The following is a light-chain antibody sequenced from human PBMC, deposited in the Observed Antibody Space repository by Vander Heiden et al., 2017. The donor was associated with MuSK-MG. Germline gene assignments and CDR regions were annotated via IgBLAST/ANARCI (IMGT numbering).Light chain of an antibody. CDR3: QQYNNWPPWT. CDR1: QSVSSN. J-gene: IGKJ1*01. V-gene: IGKV3-15*01. Sequence: ELVMTQSPAPLSVSPGERATLSCRASQSVSSNLAWYQQKPGQAPRLLIYGASTRATGIPARFSGSGSGTEFTLTISSLQSEDFAVYYCQQYNNWPPWTFGRGTKVEIK. CDR2: GAS.